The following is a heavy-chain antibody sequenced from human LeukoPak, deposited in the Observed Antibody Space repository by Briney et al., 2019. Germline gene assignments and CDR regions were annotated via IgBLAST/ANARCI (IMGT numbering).Heavy chain of an antibody. V-gene: IGHV4-59*01. J-gene: IGHJ2*01. CDR3: ARECSVTWWQQNPPGTYFDL. Sequence: KPSETLSLTCTVSGGSISSYYWSWIRQPPGKGLEWIGYIYYSGSTNYNPSLKSRVTISVDTSKNQFSLKLSSVTAADTAVYYCARECSVTWWQQNPPGTYFDLWGRGTLVTVSS. D-gene: IGHD2-15*01. CDR1: GGSISSYY. CDR2: IYYSGST.